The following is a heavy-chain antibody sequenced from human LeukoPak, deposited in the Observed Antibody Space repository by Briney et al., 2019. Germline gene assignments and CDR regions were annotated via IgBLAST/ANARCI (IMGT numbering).Heavy chain of an antibody. V-gene: IGHV3-9*01. Sequence: GGSLRLSCAASGFTFDDYAMHWVRQAPGKGLEWVSGISWNSGSIGYADSVKGRFTISRDNAKNSLYLQMNSLRAEDTALYYCAKDIKGYSSGWYYFDYWGQGTLVTVSS. CDR2: ISWNSGSI. D-gene: IGHD6-19*01. CDR1: GFTFDDYA. J-gene: IGHJ4*02. CDR3: AKDIKGYSSGWYYFDY.